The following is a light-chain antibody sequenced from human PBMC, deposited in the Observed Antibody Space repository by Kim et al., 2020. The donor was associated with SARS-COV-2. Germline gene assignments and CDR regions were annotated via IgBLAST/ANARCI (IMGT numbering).Light chain of an antibody. J-gene: IGKJ1*01. V-gene: IGKV3-15*01. CDR3: QQYNNWPGT. CDR2: GAS. Sequence: LSPGERATLSCRASQSVTNNLAWYQQKPGQAPRLLIYGASTRATGIPARFSGSGSGTEFTLTISSLQSADFAVYYCQQYNNWPGTFGQGTKVDIK. CDR1: QSVTNN.